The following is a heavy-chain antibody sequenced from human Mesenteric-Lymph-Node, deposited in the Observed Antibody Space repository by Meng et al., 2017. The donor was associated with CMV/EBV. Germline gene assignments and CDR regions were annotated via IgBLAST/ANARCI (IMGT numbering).Heavy chain of an antibody. CDR1: GFSLSTYGGG. Sequence: QITLKESSPTLWKPTQTLTLTCTFSGFSLSTYGGGIDWIRQPPGKALEWLALIYWNDDKRSNPSLKSRLTIDKYTSKNPVVLTTATTDHVDVDKYSCAHRGGSGSYDQWGQGTLVTVSS. CDR2: IYWNDDK. J-gene: IGHJ4*02. CDR3: AHRGGSGSYDQ. V-gene: IGHV2-5*01. D-gene: IGHD3-10*01.